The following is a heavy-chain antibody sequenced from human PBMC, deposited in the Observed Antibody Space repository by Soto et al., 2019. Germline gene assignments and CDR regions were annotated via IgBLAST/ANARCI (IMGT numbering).Heavy chain of an antibody. CDR2: INHSGNT. CDR3: ARHHVRGRTIAGAAEF. J-gene: IGHJ4*02. V-gene: IGHV4-34*01. D-gene: IGHD6-13*01. CDR1: GGSLSGYY. Sequence: SETLSLTCAVYGGSLSGYYWSWIRQPPGKGLEWIGEINHSGNTNYNPSLKSRVTISVDTSKTHLFLNLSSVTAADTAMYYCARHHVRGRTIAGAAEFWGQGTLVTVSS.